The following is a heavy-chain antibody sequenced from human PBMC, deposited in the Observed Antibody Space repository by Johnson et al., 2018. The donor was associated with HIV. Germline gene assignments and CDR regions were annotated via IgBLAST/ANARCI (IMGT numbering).Heavy chain of an antibody. CDR3: ARGYGVYATSFDV. CDR1: EFTFGSFT. CDR2: ARNEANSYTI. Sequence: VQLVESGGGVVQPGRSLTLSCAASEFTFGSFTMHWVRQAPGRGLEWLGRARNEANSYTIEYAASVRGRFSISRDHSKNSVFLQMNSLKTEDTAVYYCARGYGVYATSFDVWGQGTVVAVSS. V-gene: IGHV3-72*01. D-gene: IGHD5/OR15-5a*01. J-gene: IGHJ3*01.